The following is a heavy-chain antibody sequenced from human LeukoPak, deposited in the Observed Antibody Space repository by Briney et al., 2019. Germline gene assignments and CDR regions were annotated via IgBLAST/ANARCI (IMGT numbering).Heavy chain of an antibody. CDR1: GFTFSTYG. V-gene: IGHV3-23*01. Sequence: AGGSLRLSCAASGFTFSTYGMNWVRQAPGKGLEWVSSVSGATGNSYYVGSVKGRFTISRDDSKNTLYLQMNSLRAEDTAIYYCAKFRADSSGWPFDYWGQGTLVTVSS. CDR3: AKFRADSSGWPFDY. D-gene: IGHD6-19*01. CDR2: VSGATGNS. J-gene: IGHJ4*02.